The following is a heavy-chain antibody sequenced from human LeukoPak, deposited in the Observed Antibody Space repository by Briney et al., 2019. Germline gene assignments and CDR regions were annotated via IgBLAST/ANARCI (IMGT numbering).Heavy chain of an antibody. J-gene: IGHJ4*02. Sequence: PGGSLRLSCAVSGFAFGSEAMSWVRQAPGKGLEWVSSISSSSSYIYYADSVMGRFTISRDNAKNSLYLQMSSLRAEDTAVYYCARDLGYCSSTSCYSEDYWGQGTLVTVSS. D-gene: IGHD2-2*01. CDR1: GFAFGSEA. CDR2: ISSSSSYI. V-gene: IGHV3-21*01. CDR3: ARDLGYCSSTSCYSEDY.